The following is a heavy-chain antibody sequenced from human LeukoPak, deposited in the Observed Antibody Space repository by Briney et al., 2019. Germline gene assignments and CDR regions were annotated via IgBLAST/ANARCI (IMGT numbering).Heavy chain of an antibody. Sequence: GESLKISCKGSGYSFTSYWIGWVRQAPGQGLEWMGGIIPIFGTANYAQKLQGRVTMTTDTSTSTAYMELRSLRSDDTAVYYCARGGLTVRRAAFDIWGQGTMVTVSS. CDR1: GYSFTSYW. CDR3: ARGGLTVRRAAFDI. V-gene: IGHV1-18*04. J-gene: IGHJ3*02. D-gene: IGHD3-10*01. CDR2: IIPIFGTA.